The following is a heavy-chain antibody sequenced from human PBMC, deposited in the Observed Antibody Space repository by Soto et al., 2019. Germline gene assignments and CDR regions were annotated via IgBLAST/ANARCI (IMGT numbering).Heavy chain of an antibody. CDR3: AKDARDIVVVPAPNHY. CDR1: GFTFSNFA. D-gene: IGHD2-2*01. Sequence: EVQLLESGGGLVQPGGSLRLSCGASGFTFSNFAMSWVRQAPGMGLEWVSSVSGGGGTTHYADSVKGRFTISRDNSKNTVYLQMNSLRAEDTAVYYCAKDARDIVVVPAPNHYWGQGTLVTVSS. J-gene: IGHJ4*02. V-gene: IGHV3-23*01. CDR2: VSGGGGTT.